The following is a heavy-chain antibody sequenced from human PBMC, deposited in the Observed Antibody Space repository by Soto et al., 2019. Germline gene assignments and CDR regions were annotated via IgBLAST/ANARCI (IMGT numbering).Heavy chain of an antibody. Sequence: ASVKVSCKASGYTFTSYYMHWVRQAPGQGLEWMGIINPSGGSTSYAQKFQGRVTMTRDTSTSTVYMELSSLRSEDTAVYYCARDSLPIAVAGLSNFDYRGQGTPVTVSS. CDR2: INPSGGST. CDR1: GYTFTSYY. D-gene: IGHD6-19*01. J-gene: IGHJ4*02. CDR3: ARDSLPIAVAGLSNFDY. V-gene: IGHV1-46*03.